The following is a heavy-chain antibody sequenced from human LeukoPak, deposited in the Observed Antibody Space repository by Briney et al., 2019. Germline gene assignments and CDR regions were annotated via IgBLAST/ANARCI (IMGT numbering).Heavy chain of an antibody. V-gene: IGHV3-48*03. D-gene: IGHD3-10*01. Sequence: PGGSLRLSCAASGFTFSSYEMSWVRQAPGKGLEWVSYISSSGSTIYYADSVKGRFTISRDNAKNSLYLQMSSLRAEDTAVYYCARVYYYGSGDYWGQGTLVTVSS. CDR1: GFTFSSYE. CDR3: ARVYYYGSGDY. J-gene: IGHJ4*02. CDR2: ISSSGSTI.